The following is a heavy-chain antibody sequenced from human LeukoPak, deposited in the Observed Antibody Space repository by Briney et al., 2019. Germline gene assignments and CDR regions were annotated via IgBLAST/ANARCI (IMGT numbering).Heavy chain of an antibody. V-gene: IGHV4-34*01. D-gene: IGHD6-19*01. Sequence: PSETLSLTCAVYGGSFSGYYWSWIRQPPGKGLEWLGEINHSGSTNYNPSLKSRVTISVDTSKNQFSLKLSSVTAADTAVYYCARVTDSSGWYLVKRAGGAIGYWGQGTLVTVSS. CDR3: ARVTDSSGWYLVKRAGGAIGY. CDR2: INHSGST. CDR1: GGSFSGYY. J-gene: IGHJ4*02.